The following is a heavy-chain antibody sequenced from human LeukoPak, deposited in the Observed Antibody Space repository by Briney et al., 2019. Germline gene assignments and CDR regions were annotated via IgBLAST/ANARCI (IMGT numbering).Heavy chain of an antibody. CDR1: GGSISSYY. Sequence: PSETLSLTCTVSGGSISSYYWSWIRQHPGKGLEWIGYIYYSGSTNYNPSLKSRVTISVDTSKNQFSLKLSSVTAADTAVYYCARGPTMGRFLEWFPSFDYWGQGTLLTVSS. D-gene: IGHD3-3*01. J-gene: IGHJ4*02. CDR2: IYYSGST. V-gene: IGHV4-59*01. CDR3: ARGPTMGRFLEWFPSFDY.